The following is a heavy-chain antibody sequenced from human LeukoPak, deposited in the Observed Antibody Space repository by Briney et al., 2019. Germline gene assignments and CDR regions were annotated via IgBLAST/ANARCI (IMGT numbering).Heavy chain of an antibody. Sequence: SETLSLTCTVSGDSISNYYWSWIRQPPGKGLEWIGSIYYSGSTYYNPSLKSRVTISVDTSKNQFSLKLSSVTAADTAVYYCARDLGYCSSTSCPWGQGTLVTVSS. CDR3: ARDLGYCSSTSCP. CDR2: IYYSGST. D-gene: IGHD2-2*01. V-gene: IGHV4-39*07. J-gene: IGHJ5*02. CDR1: GDSISNYY.